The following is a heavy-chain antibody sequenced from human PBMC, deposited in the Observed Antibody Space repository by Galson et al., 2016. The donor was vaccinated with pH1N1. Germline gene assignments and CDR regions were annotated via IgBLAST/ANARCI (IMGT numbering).Heavy chain of an antibody. D-gene: IGHD4-17*01. CDR2: IDWDDDK. Sequence: PALVKPTQTLTLTCTFSGFSLSTSGMCVSWIRQPPGKALEWLALIDWDDDKYYSTPLKTRLTISKDTSKNQVVLTMTNMDPVDTATYYCARILYGDYAGYFDYWGQGTLVTVSS. J-gene: IGHJ4*02. CDR1: GFSLSTSGMC. CDR3: ARILYGDYAGYFDY. V-gene: IGHV2-70*01.